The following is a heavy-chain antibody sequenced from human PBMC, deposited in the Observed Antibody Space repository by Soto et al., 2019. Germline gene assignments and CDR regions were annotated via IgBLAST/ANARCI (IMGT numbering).Heavy chain of an antibody. J-gene: IGHJ6*02. Sequence: SETLSLTCAVYGGSFSGYYGSWIRQPPGKGLEWIGEINHSGSTNYNPSLKSRVTISVDTSKNQFSLKLSSVTAADTAVYYGARPKRYYGMDVWGQGTTVTVSS. CDR3: ARPKRYYGMDV. CDR2: INHSGST. V-gene: IGHV4-34*01. CDR1: GGSFSGYY.